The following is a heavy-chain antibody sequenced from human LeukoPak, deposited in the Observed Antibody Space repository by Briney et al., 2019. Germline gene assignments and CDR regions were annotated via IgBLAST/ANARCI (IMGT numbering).Heavy chain of an antibody. D-gene: IGHD6-6*01. CDR3: AREERGHLVGY. V-gene: IGHV3-30-3*01. J-gene: IGHJ4*02. CDR2: ISYGGGSNK. Sequence: PGRSLRLSCAASGFTFSGYAMHWVRQAPGKGLEWVALISYGGGSNKYYADSVKGRFTISRDNSKNTLCLQMNSLRAEDTAVYYCAREERGHLVGYWGQGTLVTVSS. CDR1: GFTFSGYA.